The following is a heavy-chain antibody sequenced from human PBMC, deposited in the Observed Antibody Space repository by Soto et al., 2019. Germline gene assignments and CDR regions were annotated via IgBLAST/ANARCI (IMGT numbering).Heavy chain of an antibody. CDR3: AKGLRYCSSTSCYKVAPYYYYYMDV. CDR2: ISGSGGST. CDR1: GFTFSSYA. V-gene: IGHV3-23*01. Sequence: GGSLRLSCAASGFTFSSYAMSWVRQAPGKGLEWVSAISGSGGSTYYADSVKGRFTISRDNSKNTLYLQMNSLRAEDTAVYYCAKGLRYCSSTSCYKVAPYYYYYMDVWGKGTTVTVSS. D-gene: IGHD2-2*02. J-gene: IGHJ6*03.